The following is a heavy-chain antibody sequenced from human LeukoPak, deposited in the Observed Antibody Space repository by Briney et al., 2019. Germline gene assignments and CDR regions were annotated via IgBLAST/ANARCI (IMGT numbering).Heavy chain of an antibody. CDR1: GFSFAYYG. Sequence: GGSLRLSCAASGFSFAYYGMSWVRQAPGMGLEWVSIISDSGGRTNYADSVKGRFTISRDNSKNTLYLQMNSLRAEDTAVYYCARRAGGYSHPYDYWGQGTLVTVSS. J-gene: IGHJ4*02. CDR2: ISDSGGRT. CDR3: ARRAGGYSHPYDY. D-gene: IGHD4-23*01. V-gene: IGHV3-23*01.